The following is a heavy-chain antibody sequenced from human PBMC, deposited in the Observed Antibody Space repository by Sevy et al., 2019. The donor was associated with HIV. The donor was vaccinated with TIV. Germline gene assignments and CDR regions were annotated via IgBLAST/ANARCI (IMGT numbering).Heavy chain of an antibody. CDR1: GYTFTGYY. Sequence: ASVKVSCKASGYTFTGYYMHWVRQAPGQGLEWMGWINPNSGGTNYAQKFQGRVTMTRDTSISTAYMDLSRLRSDDTAVYYCARDTQLEYSNYEGRWFDPWGQGTLVTVSS. CDR2: INPNSGGT. D-gene: IGHD4-4*01. J-gene: IGHJ5*02. CDR3: ARDTQLEYSNYEGRWFDP. V-gene: IGHV1-2*02.